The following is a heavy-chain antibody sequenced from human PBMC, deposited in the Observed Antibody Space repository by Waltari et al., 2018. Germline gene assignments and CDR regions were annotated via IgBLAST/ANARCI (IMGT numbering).Heavy chain of an antibody. Sequence: QVQLQQWGAGLLQSSENLSLTCAVYGGSFSGYYWGWVRQPPGKGLGWIGEINHAGYTNHNPSLRSRVTMSADTSKSQFSLKLNSVTAADTAVYYCVRLEDCTGPGGHCYSGDPFALDVWGQGTTVTVSS. CDR2: INHAGYT. V-gene: IGHV4-34*02. CDR1: GGSFSGYY. D-gene: IGHD2-15*01. CDR3: VRLEDCTGPGGHCYSGDPFALDV. J-gene: IGHJ6*02.